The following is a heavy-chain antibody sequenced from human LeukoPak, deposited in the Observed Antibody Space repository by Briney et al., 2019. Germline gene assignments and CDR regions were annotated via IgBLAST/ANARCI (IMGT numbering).Heavy chain of an antibody. Sequence: GASVKVSCKASGYTFTAYYMHWVREAPGQGLEWMGWVNPNSGGTNYAQKFQGRVTMTRDTSISTAYMELSRLRSEDTAVYYCARAIAVADMNWFDPWGQGTLVTVSS. CDR2: VNPNSGGT. J-gene: IGHJ5*02. V-gene: IGHV1-2*02. CDR3: ARAIAVADMNWFDP. D-gene: IGHD6-19*01. CDR1: GYTFTAYY.